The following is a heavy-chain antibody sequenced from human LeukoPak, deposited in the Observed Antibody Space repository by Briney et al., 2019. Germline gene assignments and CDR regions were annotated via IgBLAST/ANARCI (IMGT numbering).Heavy chain of an antibody. CDR3: ARVYCSTTRCYEAFDI. CDR2: ISSSSGYI. Sequence: GGSLRLSCAASEFTFSSYSMNWVRQAPGKGLEWVSSISSSSGYIYYADSVKGRFTISRDNAKNSLYLQMNSLRAEDTAVYYCARVYCSTTRCYEAFDIWGQGTMVTVSS. V-gene: IGHV3-21*01. CDR1: EFTFSSYS. J-gene: IGHJ3*02. D-gene: IGHD2-2*01.